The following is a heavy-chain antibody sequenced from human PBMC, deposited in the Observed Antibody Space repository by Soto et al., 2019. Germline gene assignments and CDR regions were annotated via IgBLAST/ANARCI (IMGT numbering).Heavy chain of an antibody. CDR3: ARSARAYCGGDCYPYYFDY. CDR1: GGTFSSYA. Sequence: SVKVSCKASGGTFSSYAISWVRQAPGQGLEWMGGIIPIFGTANYAQKFQGRVTITADKSTSTAYMELSSLRSEDTAVYYCARSARAYCGGDCYPYYFDYWGQGTLVTVSS. D-gene: IGHD2-21*02. V-gene: IGHV1-69*06. J-gene: IGHJ4*02. CDR2: IIPIFGTA.